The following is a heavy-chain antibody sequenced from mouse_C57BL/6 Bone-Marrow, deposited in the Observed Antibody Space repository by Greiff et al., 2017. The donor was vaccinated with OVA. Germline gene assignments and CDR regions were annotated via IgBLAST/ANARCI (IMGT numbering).Heavy chain of an antibody. J-gene: IGHJ3*01. CDR3: VCTWTSRGWFAY. D-gene: IGHD1-1*01. V-gene: IGHV1-76*01. CDR1: GYTFTDYY. CDR2: IYPGSGNT. Sequence: VHLVESGAELVRPGASVKLSCKASGYTFTDYYINWVKQRPGQGLEWIARIYPGSGNTYYNEKFKGKATLTAEKSSSTAYMQLSSLTSEDSAVDVCVCTWTSRGWFAYWGQGTLVTVSA.